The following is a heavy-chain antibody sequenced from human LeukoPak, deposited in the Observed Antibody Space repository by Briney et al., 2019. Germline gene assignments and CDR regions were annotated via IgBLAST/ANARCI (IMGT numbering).Heavy chain of an antibody. CDR2: IRYDGSNK. V-gene: IGHV3-30*02. J-gene: IGHJ4*02. CDR3: AKDLFPYYDSSGYLTPPDY. Sequence: PGGSLRLSCAASGFTFSSYGMHWVRQAPGKGLEWVAFIRYDGSNKYYADSVKGRFTISRDDSKNTLYLQMSSLRAEDTAVYSCAKDLFPYYDSSGYLTPPDYWGQGTRVTVSS. D-gene: IGHD3-22*01. CDR1: GFTFSSYG.